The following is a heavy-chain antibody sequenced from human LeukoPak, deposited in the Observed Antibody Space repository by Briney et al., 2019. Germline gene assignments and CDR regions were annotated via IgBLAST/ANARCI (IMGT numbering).Heavy chain of an antibody. D-gene: IGHD3-9*01. CDR3: VRHGAYYDTLTGYFGDCNFDY. V-gene: IGHV4-39*01. CDR1: GGSISSSSYY. J-gene: IGHJ4*02. Sequence: SETLSLTCTVSGGSISSSSYYWGWIRQPPGKGLEWIGSIYYSGSTYYNPSLKSRVTISVDTSKNQFSLNLTSVTAADTAVYYCVRHGAYYDTLTGYFGDCNFDYWGQGTLVTVSS. CDR2: IYYSGST.